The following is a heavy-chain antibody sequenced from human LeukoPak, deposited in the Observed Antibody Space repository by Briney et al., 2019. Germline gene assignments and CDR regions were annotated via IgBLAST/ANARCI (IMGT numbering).Heavy chain of an antibody. J-gene: IGHJ4*02. D-gene: IGHD2-2*01. V-gene: IGHV3-33*06. CDR2: IWYDGSNK. Sequence: GGSLRLSCAASGFTFSSYGMHWVRQAPGKGLEWAAVIWYDGSNKYYADSVKGRFTISRDNSKNTLYLQMNSLRAEDTAVYYCAKDHHEGAIVVVPAAIGPDYWGQGTLVTVSS. CDR3: AKDHHEGAIVVVPAAIGPDY. CDR1: GFTFSSYG.